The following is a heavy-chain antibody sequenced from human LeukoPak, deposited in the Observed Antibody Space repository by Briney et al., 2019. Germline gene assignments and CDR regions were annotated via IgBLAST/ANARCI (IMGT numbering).Heavy chain of an antibody. D-gene: IGHD3-10*01. CDR3: AREANYYGSGSYFEGTFDY. V-gene: IGHV4-59*13. J-gene: IGHJ4*02. CDR1: GVSITTYY. CDR2: IYHSGST. Sequence: RPSETLSLTCTVSGVSITTYYWSWIRHPPGKGLEWIGYIYHSGSTNYNPSLKSRVTISVDTSKNEFSLKLTSVTAADTAVYYCAREANYYGSGSYFEGTFDYWGQGSLVTVSS.